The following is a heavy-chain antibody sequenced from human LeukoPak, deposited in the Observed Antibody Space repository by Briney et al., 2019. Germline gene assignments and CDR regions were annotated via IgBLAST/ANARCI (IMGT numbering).Heavy chain of an antibody. V-gene: IGHV4-59*01. CDR3: ARDDYGDYVRAFDI. D-gene: IGHD4-17*01. CDR2: IYYSGST. J-gene: IGHJ3*02. Sequence: SETLSLTCTVSGGSISSYYWSWIRQPPGKGLEWIGYIYYSGSTNYNPSLKSRVTISVDTSKNQFSLKLNSVTAADTAVYYCARDDYGDYVRAFDIWGQGTMVTVSS. CDR1: GGSISSYY.